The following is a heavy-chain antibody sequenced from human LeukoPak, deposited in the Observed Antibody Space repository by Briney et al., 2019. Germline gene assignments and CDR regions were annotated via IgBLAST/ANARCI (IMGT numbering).Heavy chain of an antibody. CDR3: ARSRYSSSWTVY. Sequence: SETLSLTCTVSGDTIGGKYWTWIRQSAGKGLEWIGRIYSSGSTSYNPSLKSRVTISVDTSKNQFSLKLSSVTAADTAVYYCARSRYSSSWTVYWGQGTLVTVSS. CDR2: IYSSGST. V-gene: IGHV4-4*07. J-gene: IGHJ4*02. CDR1: GDTIGGKY. D-gene: IGHD6-13*01.